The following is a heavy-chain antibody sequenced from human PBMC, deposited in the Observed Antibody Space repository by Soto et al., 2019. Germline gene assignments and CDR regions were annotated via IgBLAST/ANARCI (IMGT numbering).Heavy chain of an antibody. CDR3: ARSRQWLVSY. CDR2: IYHSGST. D-gene: IGHD6-19*01. Sequence: SETLSLTCAVSGGSISSGGYSWSWIRQPPGKGLEWIGYIYHSGSTYYNPSLKSRVTISVDRSKNQFSLKLSSVTAADTAVYYCARSRQWLVSYWGQGTLVTVSS. CDR1: GGSISSGGYS. J-gene: IGHJ4*02. V-gene: IGHV4-30-2*01.